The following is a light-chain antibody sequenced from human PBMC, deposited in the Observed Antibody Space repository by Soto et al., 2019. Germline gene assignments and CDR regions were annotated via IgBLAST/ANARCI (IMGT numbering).Light chain of an antibody. CDR2: RAS. CDR1: QSINSN. V-gene: IGKV3-20*01. Sequence: EIVLPQSPATLSVSPGELATLSRRASQSINSNLAWYQQKPGQAPRLLMFRASIRATGFPARFSGSGSGTDFTLTISRLEPEDFAVYYCQQYGSSPRTFGQGTRLEIK. J-gene: IGKJ5*01. CDR3: QQYGSSPRT.